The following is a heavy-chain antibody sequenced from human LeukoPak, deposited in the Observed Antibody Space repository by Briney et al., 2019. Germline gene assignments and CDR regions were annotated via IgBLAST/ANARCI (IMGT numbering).Heavy chain of an antibody. V-gene: IGHV3-9*01. Sequence: PGRSLRLSCAASGFTFEDYAMHWVRHAPGKGLEWVSGISWNSGSIGYADSVKGRFTISRDNAKNSLYLQMNSLRAEDTAVYYCARDYTGYFPWGQGTLVIVSS. CDR3: ARDYTGYFP. CDR2: ISWNSGSI. J-gene: IGHJ5*02. D-gene: IGHD3-9*01. CDR1: GFTFEDYA.